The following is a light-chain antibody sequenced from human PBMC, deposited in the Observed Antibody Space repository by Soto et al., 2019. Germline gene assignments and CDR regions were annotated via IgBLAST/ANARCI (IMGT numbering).Light chain of an antibody. V-gene: IGKV3-20*01. J-gene: IGKJ1*01. CDR2: GTS. CDR3: QQYGSSRT. Sequence: EIELTHSPGTLSLSPGERATLSCRASQSAGNTYLAWYQQKPGQAPRLLIYGTSSRATGIPDRFSGSGSGTEFSLTIDRMEPEDFAVYYCQQYGSSRTFGQGTKVEV. CDR1: QSAGNTY.